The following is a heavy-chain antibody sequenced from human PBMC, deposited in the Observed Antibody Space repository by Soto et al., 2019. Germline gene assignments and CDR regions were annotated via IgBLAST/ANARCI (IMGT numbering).Heavy chain of an antibody. CDR3: ARHPVGSSSSGSYYFDY. V-gene: IGHV4-39*01. CDR2: IYYSGST. J-gene: IGHJ4*02. D-gene: IGHD6-6*01. CDR1: GGSISSSSYY. Sequence: SETLSLTCTVSGGSISSSSYYWGWIRQPPGKGLEWIGSIYYSGSTYYNPSLKSRVTISVDTSKNQFSLKLSSVTAADTAVYYCARHPVGSSSSGSYYFDYWGQGTLVTVSS.